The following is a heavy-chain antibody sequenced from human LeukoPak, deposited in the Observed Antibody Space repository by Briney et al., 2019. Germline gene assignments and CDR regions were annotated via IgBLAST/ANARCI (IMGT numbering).Heavy chain of an antibody. D-gene: IGHD6-6*01. CDR3: AREVEYSSSSLDY. V-gene: IGHV1-2*02. CDR2: INPNSGGT. CDR1: GYTFTGYY. Sequence: ASVKVSCKASGYTFTGYYMHWVRQAPGQGLEWMGWINPNSGGTNYAQKFQGRVTMTRDTSISTAYMELSRLRSDDTAVYYCAREVEYSSSSLDYWGQGTLVTVSS. J-gene: IGHJ4*02.